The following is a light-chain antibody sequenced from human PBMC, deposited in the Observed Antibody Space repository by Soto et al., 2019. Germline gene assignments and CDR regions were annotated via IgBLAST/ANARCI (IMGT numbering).Light chain of an antibody. CDR3: QQYDTYPRT. V-gene: IGKV1-5*03. CDR2: KAS. CDR1: KSISKW. Sequence: DIQMTQSPSTLYASVGDRVNITCRDSKSISKWLAWYQQKPGKAPKLLIFKASTLESGVPSTFSGSGSGTEFTRNISSLQPDDFATYHCQQYDTYPRTFGQVTKVDIK. J-gene: IGKJ1*01.